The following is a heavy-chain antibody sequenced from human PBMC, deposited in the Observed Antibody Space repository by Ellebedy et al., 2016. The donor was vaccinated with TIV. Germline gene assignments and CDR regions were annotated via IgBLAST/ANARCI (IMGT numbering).Heavy chain of an antibody. Sequence: GESLKISXAASGFTFSSYWMHWVRQAPGKGLVWVSRINSDGSSTSYADSVKGRFTISRDNAKNTLYLQMNSLRAEDTAVYYCASSVGHSSGYAIDYWGQGTLVTVSS. J-gene: IGHJ4*02. CDR3: ASSVGHSSGYAIDY. D-gene: IGHD3-22*01. V-gene: IGHV3-74*01. CDR1: GFTFSSYW. CDR2: INSDGSST.